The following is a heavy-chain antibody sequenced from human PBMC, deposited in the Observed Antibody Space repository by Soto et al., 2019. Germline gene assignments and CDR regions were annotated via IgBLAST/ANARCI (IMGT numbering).Heavy chain of an antibody. D-gene: IGHD6-6*01. Sequence: SETLSLTCTVSGGSISSSTYYLDWIRQPPGKGLEWIGAMYYTGNKNYNPSLESRVTMSVDTSKNQFSLKLSSVTPTDTAVYYCARRSSSSLGSLFDPWGRG. CDR2: MYYTGNK. CDR1: GGSISSSTYY. J-gene: IGHJ5*02. CDR3: ARRSSSSLGSLFDP. V-gene: IGHV4-39*01.